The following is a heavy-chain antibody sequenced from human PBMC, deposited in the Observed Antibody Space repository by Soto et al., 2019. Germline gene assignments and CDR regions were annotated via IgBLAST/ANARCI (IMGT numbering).Heavy chain of an antibody. CDR1: GYSFTSYA. V-gene: IGHV1-8*02. J-gene: IGHJ6*02. CDR2: MNPNSGNT. D-gene: IGHD3-10*01. Sequence: ASVKVSCKASGYSFTSYAMHWVRQATGQGLEWMGWMNPNSGNTGYAQKFQGRVTMTRNTSISTAYMELSSLRSEDTAVYYCARAYGSGYMDVWGQGTTVTVSS. CDR3: ARAYGSGYMDV.